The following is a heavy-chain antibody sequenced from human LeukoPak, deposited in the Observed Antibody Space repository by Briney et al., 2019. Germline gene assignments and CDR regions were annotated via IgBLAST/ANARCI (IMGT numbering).Heavy chain of an antibody. CDR1: GGSISSYY. CDR2: IYTSGST. V-gene: IGHV4-4*07. J-gene: IGHJ6*03. D-gene: IGHD2-2*01. Sequence: PSETLSLTCTVSGGSISSYYWSWIRQPAGKGLEWIGRIYTSGSTNYNPSLKSRVTMSVDTSKNQFSLKLSSVTAADTAVYYCARERRYCSTNSCYYYMDVWGKGTTVTVSS. CDR3: ARERRYCSTNSCYYYMDV.